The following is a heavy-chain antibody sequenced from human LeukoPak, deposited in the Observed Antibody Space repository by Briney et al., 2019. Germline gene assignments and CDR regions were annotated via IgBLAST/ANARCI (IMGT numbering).Heavy chain of an antibody. J-gene: IGHJ5*02. V-gene: IGHV1/OR15-1*04. D-gene: IGHD3-16*01. Sequence: ASVKVSCKASGYIFTDYYMHWVRQAPGQELGWMGRINPNSGGTNYAQKFQGRVTMTRDTSISTAYMELSRLRSDDTAVYYCARDFEVHDYVPWGQGTLVTVSS. CDR2: INPNSGGT. CDR3: ARDFEVHDYVP. CDR1: GYIFTDYY.